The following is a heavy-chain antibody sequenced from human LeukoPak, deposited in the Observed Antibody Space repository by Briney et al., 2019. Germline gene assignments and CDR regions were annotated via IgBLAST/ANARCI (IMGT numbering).Heavy chain of an antibody. J-gene: IGHJ4*02. CDR3: ARDNLSEKYYFDY. CDR2: IYYSGST. CDR1: GGSISSSSYY. V-gene: IGHV4-39*07. D-gene: IGHD1-14*01. Sequence: SETLSLTCTVSGGSISSSSYYWGWIRQPPGKGLEWIGSIYYSGSTYYNPSLKSRVTISVDTSKNQFSLKLSSVTAADTAVYYCARDNLSEKYYFDYWGQGTLVTVSS.